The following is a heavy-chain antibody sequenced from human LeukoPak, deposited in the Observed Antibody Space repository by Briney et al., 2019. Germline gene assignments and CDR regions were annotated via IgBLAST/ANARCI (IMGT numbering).Heavy chain of an antibody. CDR2: INPNSGAT. CDR1: GYTFTDYF. J-gene: IGHJ3*02. D-gene: IGHD6-13*01. Sequence: ASVKVSCKASGYTFTDYFIHWIRQAPGQGLEWMGWINPNSGATSYAQKFQGRVTMTRDTSINTGNMELTGLRFDDTAVYYCARELSAVGRWGVFDMWGQGTMVTVSS. CDR3: ARELSAVGRWGVFDM. V-gene: IGHV1-2*02.